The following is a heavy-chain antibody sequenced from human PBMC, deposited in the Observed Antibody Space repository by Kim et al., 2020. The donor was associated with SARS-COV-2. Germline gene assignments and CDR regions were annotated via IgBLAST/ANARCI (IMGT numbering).Heavy chain of an antibody. CDR1: GYTFTSYY. Sequence: ASVKVSCKASGYTFTSYYMHWVRQAPGQGLEWMGIINPSGGSTSYAQKFQGRVTMTRDTSTSTVYMELSSLRSEDTAVYYCARESYNWNVEQWDYYGMDVWGQGTTVTVSS. CDR2: INPSGGST. J-gene: IGHJ6*02. D-gene: IGHD1-20*01. V-gene: IGHV1-46*01. CDR3: ARESYNWNVEQWDYYGMDV.